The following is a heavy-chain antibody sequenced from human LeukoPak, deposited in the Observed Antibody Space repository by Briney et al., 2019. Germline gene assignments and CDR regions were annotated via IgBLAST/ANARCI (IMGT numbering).Heavy chain of an antibody. J-gene: IGHJ3*02. CDR1: GATFTSYA. V-gene: IGHV1-69*13. CDR3: ARASHCSGISCSHPNYDAFDI. D-gene: IGHD2-2*01. Sequence: GASVKVSCKASGATFTSYAISWVRQAPGQGLEWMGVIIPSFGRTNYAQKFQGRVTITADESTSTAYMELSRLRSEDTAVYYCARASHCSGISCSHPNYDAFDIWGEGTMVTVS. CDR2: IIPSFGRT.